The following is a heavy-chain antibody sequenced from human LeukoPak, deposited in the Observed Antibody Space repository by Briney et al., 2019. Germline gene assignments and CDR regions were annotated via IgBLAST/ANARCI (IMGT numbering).Heavy chain of an antibody. CDR3: ARHGYYDSSGYYPLDY. CDR2: IYYSGNT. CDR1: GGSIRSYY. Sequence: SETLSLTCTVSGGSIRSYYWSWIRQPPGKGLEWMGYIYYSGNTNYNPSLKSRVTISVDTSKNQFSLKLSSVTAADTAFYYCARHGYYDSSGYYPLDYWGQGTLVTVSS. J-gene: IGHJ4*02. V-gene: IGHV4-59*08. D-gene: IGHD3-22*01.